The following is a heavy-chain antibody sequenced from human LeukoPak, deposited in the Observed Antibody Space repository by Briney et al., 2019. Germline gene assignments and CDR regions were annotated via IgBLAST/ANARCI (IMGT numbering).Heavy chain of an antibody. Sequence: PSETLSLTCTVSGGPFSSGGYYWSWLRQHPGMGLEWVGYIYYSGSTYYNPSLKSRVTISVDTSKNQFSLKLSSVTAADTAVYYCARGIVGAAPILWGRGTLVTVSS. CDR3: ARGIVGAAPIL. CDR2: IYYSGST. V-gene: IGHV4-31*03. CDR1: GGPFSSGGYY. J-gene: IGHJ4*02. D-gene: IGHD1-26*01.